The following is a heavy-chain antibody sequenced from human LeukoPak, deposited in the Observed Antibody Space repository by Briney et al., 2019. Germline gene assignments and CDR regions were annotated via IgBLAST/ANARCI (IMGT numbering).Heavy chain of an antibody. CDR3: ARAPEDGYNVVGFDY. Sequence: SGGSLRLSCAASGFTFSDYCMSWIRQAPGKGLEWVSYISSSGSTIYYADSVKGRFTISRDNAKNSLYLQMNSLRAEDTAVYYCARAPEDGYNVVGFDYWGQGTLVTVSS. CDR1: GFTFSDYC. D-gene: IGHD5-24*01. CDR2: ISSSGSTI. J-gene: IGHJ4*02. V-gene: IGHV3-11*01.